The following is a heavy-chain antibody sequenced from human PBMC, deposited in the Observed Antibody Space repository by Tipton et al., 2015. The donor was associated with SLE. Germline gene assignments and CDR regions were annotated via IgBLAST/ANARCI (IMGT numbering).Heavy chain of an antibody. D-gene: IGHD4-17*01. CDR2: TLHTGGS. V-gene: IGHV4-59*07. CDR3: ASLRFYGDYDLGR. Sequence: TLSLTCTVSGGSISGYYWSWIRQPPGKGLEWIGYTLHTGGSNYSPSLKGRVTISLDTSMKQFSLNLMSVTSADTAVYYCASLRFYGDYDLGRWGQGALVTVSS. J-gene: IGHJ4*02. CDR1: GGSISGYY.